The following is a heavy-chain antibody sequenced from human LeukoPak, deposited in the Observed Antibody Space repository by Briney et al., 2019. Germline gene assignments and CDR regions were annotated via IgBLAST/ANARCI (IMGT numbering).Heavy chain of an antibody. V-gene: IGHV4-31*03. J-gene: IGHJ2*01. CDR3: ARGGYCSGGSCPGHWYFDL. CDR2: IYYSGST. CDR1: GGSISSGGYY. D-gene: IGHD2-15*01. Sequence: SETLSLTCTVSGGSISSGGYYWSWIRQHPGKGLEWIGYIYYSGSTYYNPSLKSRVTISVDTSKNQFSLKLSSVTAADTAVYYCARGGYCSGGSCPGHWYFDLWGRGTLVTVSS.